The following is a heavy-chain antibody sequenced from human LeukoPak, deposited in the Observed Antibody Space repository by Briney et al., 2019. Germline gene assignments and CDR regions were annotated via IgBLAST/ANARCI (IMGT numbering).Heavy chain of an antibody. CDR2: IYYSGST. CDR3: ARAVRPQYSSSWYIGVVGYYYYYYYMDV. Sequence: SETLSLTCTVSGGSISSSSYYWGWIRQPPGKGLEWIGSIYYSGSTYYNPSLKSRVTISVDTSKNQFSLKLSSVTAADTAVYYCARAVRPQYSSSWYIGVVGYYYYYYYMDVWGKGTTVTVSS. J-gene: IGHJ6*03. D-gene: IGHD6-13*01. CDR1: GGSISSSSYY. V-gene: IGHV4-39*07.